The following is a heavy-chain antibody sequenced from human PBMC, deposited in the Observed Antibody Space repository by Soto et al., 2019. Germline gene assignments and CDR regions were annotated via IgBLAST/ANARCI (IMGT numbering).Heavy chain of an antibody. CDR1: GYTFTGYY. D-gene: IGHD3-10*01. Sequence: ASVKVSCKTSGYTFTGYYMHWVRQAPGQGLQWMGWIDPDSGDTKYAQKFQGRVTMTRDTSIGTAYMVLSRLRSDDTAVYYCAKNLLVTSPDGFDIWGQGTMVTVSS. CDR3: AKNLLVTSPDGFDI. V-gene: IGHV1-2*02. J-gene: IGHJ3*02. CDR2: IDPDSGDT.